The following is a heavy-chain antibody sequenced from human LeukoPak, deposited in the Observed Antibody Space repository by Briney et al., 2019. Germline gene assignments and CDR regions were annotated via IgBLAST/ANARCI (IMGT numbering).Heavy chain of an antibody. CDR2: IYYSGST. Sequence: KPSETLSLTCTVSGGSISSSSYYWGWIRQPPGKGLEWIGSIYYSGSTYFNPSLKSRVTISVDTSKNQFSLKLSSVTAADTAVYYCASQNSNPRNWFDPWGQGTLVTVSS. D-gene: IGHD6-13*01. CDR3: ASQNSNPRNWFDP. J-gene: IGHJ5*02. V-gene: IGHV4-39*01. CDR1: GGSISSSSYY.